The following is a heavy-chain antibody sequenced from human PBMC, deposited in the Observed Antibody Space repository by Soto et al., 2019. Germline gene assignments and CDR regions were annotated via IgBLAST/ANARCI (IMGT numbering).Heavy chain of an antibody. V-gene: IGHV3-23*01. CDR2: ISGSGGST. Sequence: GGSLILSCAASGFTFSSYAMSWVRQAPGKGLEWVPAISGSGGSTYYADSVKGRFTISRDNSKNTLYLQMNSLRAEDTAVYYCAKLTTRVGVGVTLGYFELWGRGNLVTVS. D-gene: IGHD4-17*01. J-gene: IGHJ2*01. CDR3: AKLTTRVGVGVTLGYFEL. CDR1: GFTFSSYA.